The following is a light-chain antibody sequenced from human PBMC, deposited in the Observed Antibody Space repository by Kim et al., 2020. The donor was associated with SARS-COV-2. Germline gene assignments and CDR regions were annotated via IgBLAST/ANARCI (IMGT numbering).Light chain of an antibody. J-gene: IGKJ2*01. Sequence: SVSPGERATLSGRASQSVSSNLAWYQQKPGQAPRLLIYGASTRATGIPARFSGSRSGTEFTLTISSLQSEDFAVYYCQQYNNWPYTFGQGTKLEI. V-gene: IGKV3-15*01. CDR2: GAS. CDR3: QQYNNWPYT. CDR1: QSVSSN.